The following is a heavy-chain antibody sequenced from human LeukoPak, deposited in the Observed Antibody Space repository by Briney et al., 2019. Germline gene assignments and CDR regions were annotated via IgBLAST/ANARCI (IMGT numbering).Heavy chain of an antibody. V-gene: IGHV4-59*01. CDR3: AREGGAAAGPTAPEINAFDI. CDR1: GGSISSYY. D-gene: IGHD6-13*01. CDR2: IYYSGST. J-gene: IGHJ3*02. Sequence: SETLSLTCTVSGGSISSYYWSWIRQPPGKGLEWIGYIYYSGSTNYNPSLKSRVTISVDTSKNQFSLKLSSVTAADTAVYYCAREGGAAAGPTAPEINAFDIWGQGTMVTVSS.